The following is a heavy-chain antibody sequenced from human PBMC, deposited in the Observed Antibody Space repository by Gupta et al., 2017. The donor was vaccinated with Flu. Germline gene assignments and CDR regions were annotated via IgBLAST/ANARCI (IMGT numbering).Heavy chain of an antibody. J-gene: IGHJ4*02. CDR3: ARGPTYYDFWSGYHIFDY. Sequence: QAPGQGLEWMGWISAYNGNTNYAQKLQGRVTMTTDTSTSTAYMELRSLRSDDTAVYYCARGPTYYDFWSGYHIFDYWGQGTLVTVSS. CDR2: ISAYNGNT. D-gene: IGHD3-3*01. V-gene: IGHV1-18*01.